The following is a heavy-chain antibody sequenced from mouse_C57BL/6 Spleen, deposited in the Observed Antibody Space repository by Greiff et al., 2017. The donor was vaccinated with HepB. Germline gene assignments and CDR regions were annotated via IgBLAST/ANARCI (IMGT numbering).Heavy chain of an antibody. CDR3: ARRGGGYYQDYFDY. V-gene: IGHV1-82*01. Sequence: VKLVESGPELVKPGASVKISCKASGYAFSSSWMNWVKQRPGKGLEWIGRIYPGDGDTNYNGKFKGKATLTADKSSSTAYMQLSSLTSEDSAVYFCARRGGGYYQDYFDYWGQGTTLTVSS. CDR1: GYAFSSSW. J-gene: IGHJ2*01. CDR2: IYPGDGDT. D-gene: IGHD2-3*01.